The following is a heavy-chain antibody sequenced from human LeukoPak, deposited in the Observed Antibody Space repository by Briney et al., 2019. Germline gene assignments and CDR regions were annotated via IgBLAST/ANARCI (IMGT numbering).Heavy chain of an antibody. J-gene: IGHJ5*02. CDR3: ASRIAAADTHWFDP. CDR2: IYYSGST. V-gene: IGHV4-31*03. D-gene: IGHD6-13*01. Sequence: SQTLSLTCTVSGGSISSGGYYWSWIRQHPGKGLEWIGYIYYSGSTYYNPSLKSRVTISVDTSKDQFSLKLSSVTAADTAVYYCASRIAAADTHWFDPWGQGTLVTVSS. CDR1: GGSISSGGYY.